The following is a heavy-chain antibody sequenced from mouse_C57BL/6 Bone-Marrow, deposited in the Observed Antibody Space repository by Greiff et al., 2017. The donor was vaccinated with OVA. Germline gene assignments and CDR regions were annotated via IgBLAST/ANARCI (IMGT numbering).Heavy chain of an antibody. D-gene: IGHD2-5*01. J-gene: IGHJ2*01. CDR3: ARSGYSNFGYFDY. Sequence: QVQLQQSGAELARPGASVKLSCKASGYTFTSYGIIWVKQRTGQGLEWIGEIYPRSGNTYYNEKFKGKATLTADKSSSTAYMELRSLTSEDSAVYFCARSGYSNFGYFDYWGQGTTLTVSS. CDR2: IYPRSGNT. V-gene: IGHV1-81*01. CDR1: GYTFTSYG.